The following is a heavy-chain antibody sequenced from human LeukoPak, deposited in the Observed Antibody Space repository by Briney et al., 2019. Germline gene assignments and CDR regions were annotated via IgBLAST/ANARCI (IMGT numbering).Heavy chain of an antibody. Sequence: SETLSLTCTVSGGSISSYYWSWIRQPPGKGLEWIGYIYYSGSTNYNPSLKSRVTISEDTSKDQFSLKLSSVTAADTAVYYCARVYCSGGRCSGWFDPWGQGTLVTVSS. CDR2: IYYSGST. V-gene: IGHV4-59*01. CDR1: GGSISSYY. D-gene: IGHD2-15*01. CDR3: ARVYCSGGRCSGWFDP. J-gene: IGHJ5*02.